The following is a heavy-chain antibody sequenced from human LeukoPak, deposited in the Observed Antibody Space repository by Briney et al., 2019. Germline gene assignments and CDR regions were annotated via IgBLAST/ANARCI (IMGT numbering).Heavy chain of an antibody. V-gene: IGHV4-61*01. D-gene: IGHD6-13*01. CDR2: IYYHGST. CDR1: GDPNSSSSNY. J-gene: IGHJ4*02. CDR3: AREYSGFDY. Sequence: SETPSLTCTVSGDPNSSSSNYKWSWIRQPPGKGLEWIGYIYYHGSTNYNPSLKSRVTFSVDTSKNQFSLKLRSVTAADTAVYYCAREYSGFDYWGQGTLVTVSS.